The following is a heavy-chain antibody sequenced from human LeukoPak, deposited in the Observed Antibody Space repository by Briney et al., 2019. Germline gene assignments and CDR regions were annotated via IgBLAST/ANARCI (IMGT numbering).Heavy chain of an antibody. CDR2: IKQDGSEK. Sequence: PGGSLRLSCAASGFTFSSYWMSWVRQAPGKGLEWVANIKQDGSEKYYVDSVKGRFTNSRDNAKNSLYLQMNSLRAEDTAVYYCAVGPSSNWYYFDYWGQGTLVAVSS. D-gene: IGHD6-13*01. CDR1: GFTFSSYW. J-gene: IGHJ4*02. V-gene: IGHV3-7*01. CDR3: AVGPSSNWYYFDY.